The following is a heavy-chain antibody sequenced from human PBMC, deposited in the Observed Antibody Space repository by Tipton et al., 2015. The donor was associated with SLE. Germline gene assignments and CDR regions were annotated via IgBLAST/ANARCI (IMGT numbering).Heavy chain of an antibody. CDR3: AKALLWSSPGYFDL. Sequence: VQLVQSGGGLVQPGGSLRLSCAASGFTFSSYWMSWVRQAPGKGLEWVANIKQDGSEKYYADSVKGRFTISRDNSKNTLYLQMNSLRAEDTAVYYCAKALLWSSPGYFDLWGRGTLVTVSS. D-gene: IGHD3-10*01. CDR1: GFTFSSYW. J-gene: IGHJ2*01. V-gene: IGHV3-7*01. CDR2: IKQDGSEK.